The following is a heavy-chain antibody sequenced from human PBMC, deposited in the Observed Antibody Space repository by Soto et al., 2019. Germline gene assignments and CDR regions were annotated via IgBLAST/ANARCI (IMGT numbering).Heavy chain of an antibody. D-gene: IGHD5-18*01. CDR1: GYTFTSYA. Sequence: GASVKVSCKASGYTFTSYAMHWVRQAPGQRLEWMGWINAYNGNTHYAQKLQGRVTMTTDTSTSTAYMELRSLRSDDTAVYYCARDVGYGLIDYWGQGTLVTVSS. J-gene: IGHJ4*02. CDR2: INAYNGNT. V-gene: IGHV1-18*01. CDR3: ARDVGYGLIDY.